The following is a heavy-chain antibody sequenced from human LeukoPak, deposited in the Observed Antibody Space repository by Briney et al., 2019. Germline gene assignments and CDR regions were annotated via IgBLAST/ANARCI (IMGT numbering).Heavy chain of an antibody. CDR1: GGSISSGSYY. CDR2: IYTSGST. Sequence: PSQALSLTCTVSGGSISSGSYYWSWIRQPAGKGLEWIGRIYTSGSTNYNPSLKSRVTISVDTSKNQFSLKLSSVTAADTAVYYCASTSGRYSYYHYYMDVRGKGTTVTVSS. V-gene: IGHV4-61*02. D-gene: IGHD1-26*01. J-gene: IGHJ6*03. CDR3: ASTSGRYSYYHYYMDV.